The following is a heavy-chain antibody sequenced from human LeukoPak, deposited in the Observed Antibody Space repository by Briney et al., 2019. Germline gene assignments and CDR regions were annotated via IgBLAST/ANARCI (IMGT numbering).Heavy chain of an antibody. CDR3: ARPAVSGSYGYWDY. V-gene: IGHV3-30-3*01. D-gene: IGHD1-26*01. J-gene: IGHJ4*02. Sequence: GGSLRLSCAASGFTFSSYAMHWVRQAPGKGLEWVAVISYDGSNKYYADSVKGRFTISRDNSKNTLYLQMNSLRAEDTAVFYCARPAVSGSYGYWDYWGQGTLVTVSS. CDR1: GFTFSSYA. CDR2: ISYDGSNK.